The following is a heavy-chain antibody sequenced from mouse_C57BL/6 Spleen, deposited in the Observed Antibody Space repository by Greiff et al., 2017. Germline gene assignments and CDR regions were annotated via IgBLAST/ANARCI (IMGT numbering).Heavy chain of an antibody. D-gene: IGHD1-1*01. J-gene: IGHJ2*01. CDR2: IYPGDGDT. CDR1: GYAFSSSW. Sequence: QVQLQQSGPELVKPGASVKISCKASGYAFSSSWMHWVKQRPGKGLEWIGRIYPGDGDTNYNGKFKGKSTLTADKSSSTAYMQLSSLTSEDSAVYFCARVVTTVVADIDYWGQGTTRTVSS. V-gene: IGHV1-82*01. CDR3: ARVVTTVVADIDY.